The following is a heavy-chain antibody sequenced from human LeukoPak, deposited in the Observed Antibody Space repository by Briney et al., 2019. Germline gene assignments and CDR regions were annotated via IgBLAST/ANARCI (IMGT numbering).Heavy chain of an antibody. D-gene: IGHD3-22*01. J-gene: IGHJ4*02. V-gene: IGHV1-2*02. CDR2: INPNSGGT. CDR3: ARGDYYDSSGYPY. Sequence: SVKVSCKASGYTFTGYYMHWVRQAPGQGLEWMGWINPNSGGTNCAQKFQGRVTMTRDTSISTAYMELSRLRSDDTAVYYCARGDYYDSSGYPYWGQGTLVTVSS. CDR1: GYTFTGYY.